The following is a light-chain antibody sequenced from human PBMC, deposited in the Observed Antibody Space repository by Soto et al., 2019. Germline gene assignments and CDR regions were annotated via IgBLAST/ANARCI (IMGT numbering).Light chain of an antibody. Sequence: EIVLTQSPATLSFSPGARATLSCRASQTMCLAIAWYQHKPGQAPRLLIFHASQRATGIPARFRGSGSGTDFTLSISSLEPADLAVYYCQQRTDRPPWTGGQGTKVE. CDR1: QTMCLA. V-gene: IGKV3-11*01. CDR3: QQRTDRPPWT. J-gene: IGKJ1*01. CDR2: HAS.